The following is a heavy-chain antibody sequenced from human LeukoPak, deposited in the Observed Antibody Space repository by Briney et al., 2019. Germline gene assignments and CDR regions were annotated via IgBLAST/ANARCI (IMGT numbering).Heavy chain of an antibody. D-gene: IGHD2/OR15-2a*01. CDR2: IYYSGST. V-gene: IGHV4-59*01. CDR3: ARYLEGWFDP. CDR1: GASISPYY. J-gene: IGHJ5*02. Sequence: SETLSLTCTVSGASISPYYWSWIRRSPGSGLEWIGYIYYSGSTNYNPSLKSRVTISADTSKNQFSLKLNSVTAADTAVYYCARYLEGWFDPWGQGTLVTVSS.